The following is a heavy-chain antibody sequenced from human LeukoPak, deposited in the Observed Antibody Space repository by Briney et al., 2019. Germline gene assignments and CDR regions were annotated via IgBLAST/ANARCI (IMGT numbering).Heavy chain of an antibody. J-gene: IGHJ4*02. Sequence: ASVKVSCKASGYTFTSYGISWVRQAPGQGLEWMGWISAYNGNTNYAQKLQGRVTMTTDTSTSTAYMELRSLRSDDTAVYYCARDRAESNWTNHTLFDSWGQGTPVTVSS. CDR1: GYTFTSYG. D-gene: IGHD1/OR15-1a*01. V-gene: IGHV1-18*01. CDR2: ISAYNGNT. CDR3: ARDRAESNWTNHTLFDS.